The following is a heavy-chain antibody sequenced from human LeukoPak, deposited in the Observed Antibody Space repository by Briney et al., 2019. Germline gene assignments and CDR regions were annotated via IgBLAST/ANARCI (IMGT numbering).Heavy chain of an antibody. Sequence: SVKVSCKASGGTFSSYAISWVRQAPGQGLEWMGGIIPIFGTANYAQKFQGRVTITADESTSIAYMELSSLRSEDTAVYYCARDKVRAPYNWFDPWGQGTLVTVSS. V-gene: IGHV1-69*13. D-gene: IGHD3-10*01. CDR3: ARDKVRAPYNWFDP. J-gene: IGHJ5*02. CDR1: GGTFSSYA. CDR2: IIPIFGTA.